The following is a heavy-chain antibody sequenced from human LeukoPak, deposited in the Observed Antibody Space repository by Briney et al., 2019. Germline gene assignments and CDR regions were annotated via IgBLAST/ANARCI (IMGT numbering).Heavy chain of an antibody. Sequence: SETLSLTCTVSGGSISSGSYYWSWIRQPAGKGLEWIGRIYPSGSTNYNPSLKSRVTMSVDTSKNQFSLKLSSVTAADTAVYYCARDFTDSGSSLVYYYYYYMDVWGKGTTVTVSS. V-gene: IGHV4-61*02. CDR3: ARDFTDSGSSLVYYYYYYMDV. CDR1: GGSISSGSYY. J-gene: IGHJ6*03. CDR2: IYPSGST. D-gene: IGHD1-26*01.